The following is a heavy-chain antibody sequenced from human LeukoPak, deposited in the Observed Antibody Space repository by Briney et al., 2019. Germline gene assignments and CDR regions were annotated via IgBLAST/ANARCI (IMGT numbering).Heavy chain of an antibody. CDR3: ARGLAVAGAYDNDY. D-gene: IGHD6-19*01. Sequence: SETLSLTCAVYGGSFSGYYWSWIRQPPGKGLDWIGEINHSGSTNYNPSLKSRVTISVDTSKNQFSLKLSSVTAADAAVYYCARGLAVAGAYDNDYWGQGTLVTVSS. J-gene: IGHJ4*02. CDR1: GGSFSGYY. V-gene: IGHV4-34*01. CDR2: INHSGST.